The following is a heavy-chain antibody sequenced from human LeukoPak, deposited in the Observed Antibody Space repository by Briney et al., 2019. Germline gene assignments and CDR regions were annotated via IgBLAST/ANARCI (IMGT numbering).Heavy chain of an antibody. CDR3: AKDIFRWSFDY. V-gene: IGHV3-23*01. CDR2: ISGGAGST. J-gene: IGHJ4*02. Sequence: GGSLRLSCAASGVTFSRYAMSWVRQAPGKGLEWVSGISGGAGSTYYADSVKGRFTISRDTSKSKLFLQMNSLRADDTATYFCAKDIFRWSFDYWAQGVLVTVSS. D-gene: IGHD2-21*01. CDR1: GVTFSRYA.